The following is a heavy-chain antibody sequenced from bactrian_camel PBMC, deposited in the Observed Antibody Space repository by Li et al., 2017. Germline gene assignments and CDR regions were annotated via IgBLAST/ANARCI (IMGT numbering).Heavy chain of an antibody. CDR2: LYFRGSRV. J-gene: IGHJ4*01. Sequence: HVQLVESGGGSVQAGGSLRLSCVASGPTYDANYVAWFRQVPGKEREGVATLYFRGSRVKYADSVKGRFTISQDIAKNTLYLQMDSLEPEDTAMYYCASWYVNWFVSMHYWGQGTQVTVS. D-gene: IGHD7*01. V-gene: IGHV3S45*01. CDR1: GPTYDANY. CDR3: ASWYVNWFVSMHY.